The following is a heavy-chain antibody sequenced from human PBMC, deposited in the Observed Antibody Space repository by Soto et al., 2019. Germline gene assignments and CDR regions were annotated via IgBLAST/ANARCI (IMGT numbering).Heavy chain of an antibody. V-gene: IGHV3-30-3*01. CDR2: ISYDGSNK. CDR1: GFTFSSYA. Sequence: GSLRLSCAASGFTFSSYAMHWVRQAPGKGLEWVAVISYDGSNKYYADPVKGRFTISRDNSKNTLYLQMNSLRAEDTAVYYCARGDYHDTSGPFSDAFDVWGQGTMVTVSS. J-gene: IGHJ3*01. CDR3: ARGDYHDTSGPFSDAFDV. D-gene: IGHD3-22*01.